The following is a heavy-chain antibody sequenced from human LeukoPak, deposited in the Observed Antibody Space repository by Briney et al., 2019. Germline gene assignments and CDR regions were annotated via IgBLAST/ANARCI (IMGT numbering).Heavy chain of an antibody. CDR3: ASSSWYYFDY. J-gene: IGHJ4*02. V-gene: IGHV4-30-4*08. CDR1: GGSISSGDYY. Sequence: SQTLSLTCTISGGSISSGDYYWSWIRQPPGKGLEWIGYIYYSGSTYYNPSLKSRITISVDTSKSQFSLKLSSVTAADTAVYYCASSSWYYFDYWGQGTLVTVSS. CDR2: IYYSGST. D-gene: IGHD6-13*01.